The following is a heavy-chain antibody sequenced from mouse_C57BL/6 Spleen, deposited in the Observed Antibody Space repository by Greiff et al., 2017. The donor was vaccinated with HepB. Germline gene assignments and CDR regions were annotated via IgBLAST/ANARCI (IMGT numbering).Heavy chain of an antibody. V-gene: IGHV1-42*01. J-gene: IGHJ1*03. CDR1: GYSFTGYY. Sequence: VQLQQSGPELVKPGASVKISCKASGYSFTGYYMNWVKQSPEKSLEWIGEINPSTGGTTYNQKFKAKATLTVDKSSSTAYMQLKSLTSEDSAVYYCARGDYYGTPHWYVDVWGTGTTVTVSS. D-gene: IGHD1-1*01. CDR3: ARGDYYGTPHWYVDV. CDR2: INPSTGGT.